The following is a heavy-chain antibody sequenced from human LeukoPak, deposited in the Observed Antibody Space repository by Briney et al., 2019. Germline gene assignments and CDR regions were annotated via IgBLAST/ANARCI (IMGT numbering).Heavy chain of an antibody. J-gene: IGHJ5*02. CDR2: IIPILGIA. CDR1: GGTFSSYT. CDR3: ARDSAGVGATTDWFDP. V-gene: IGHV1-69*04. Sequence: SSVKVSCKASGGTFSSYTISWVRHAPGQRLEWMGRIIPILGIANYAQKFQGRVTTTADKSTSTAYMELSSLRSEDTAVYYCARDSAGVGATTDWFDPWGQGTLVTVYS. D-gene: IGHD1-26*01.